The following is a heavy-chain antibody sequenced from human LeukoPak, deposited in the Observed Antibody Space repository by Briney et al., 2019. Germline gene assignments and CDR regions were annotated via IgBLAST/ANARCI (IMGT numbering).Heavy chain of an antibody. CDR1: GYTFTSYY. CDR3: ATALGVAGIDY. CDR2: INPSGGST. J-gene: IGHJ4*02. V-gene: IGHV1-46*01. Sequence: ASVKVSCKASGYTFTSYYMHWVRQAPGQGLEWMGIINPSGGSTSYAQKFQGRVTMIRDTSTSTVYMELSSLRSEDTAVYYCATALGVAGIDYRGQGTLVTVSS. D-gene: IGHD6-19*01.